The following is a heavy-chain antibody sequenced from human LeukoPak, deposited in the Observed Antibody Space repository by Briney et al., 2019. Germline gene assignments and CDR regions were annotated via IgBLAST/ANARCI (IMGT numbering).Heavy chain of an antibody. V-gene: IGHV1-2*02. Sequence: GASVKVSCKXSGYTFTDYYIHWLRQARGQGLEWVGWIIPNNGGTNYAPKFRGRVTMTRDTSISTAYMELSRLRSDDTAVYYCARGLSIEGYNFNYWGQGTLVTVSS. D-gene: IGHD5-24*01. CDR2: IIPNNGGT. CDR3: ARGLSIEGYNFNY. CDR1: GYTFTDYY. J-gene: IGHJ4*02.